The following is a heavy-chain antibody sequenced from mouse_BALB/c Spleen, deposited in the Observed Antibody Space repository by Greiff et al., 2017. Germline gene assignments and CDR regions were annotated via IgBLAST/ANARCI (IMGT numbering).Heavy chain of an antibody. V-gene: IGHV5-6*01. CDR2: ISSGGSYT. Sequence: EVKLVESGGDLVKPGGSLKLSCAASGFTFSSYGMSWVRQTPDKRLEWVATISSGGSYTYYPDSVKGRFTISRDNAKNTLYLQMSSLKSEDTAMYYCARHTLYDYDVPWFAYWGQGTLVTVSA. CDR3: ARHTLYDYDVPWFAY. D-gene: IGHD2-4*01. CDR1: GFTFSSYG. J-gene: IGHJ3*01.